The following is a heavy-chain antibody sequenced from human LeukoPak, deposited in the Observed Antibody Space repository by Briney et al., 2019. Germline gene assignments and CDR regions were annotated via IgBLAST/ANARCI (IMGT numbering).Heavy chain of an antibody. J-gene: IGHJ4*02. CDR2: ISGDGRST. CDR1: GFTFRTYW. Sequence: PGGSLRLSXAASGFTFRTYWMHWLRQAPGKGLEWVSRISGDGRSTSYAGFVKGRFTISRDNVKNTLFLQIHSLRVEDTAVYYCAAFYYDPAYWGQGTLVTVSS. D-gene: IGHD3-22*01. V-gene: IGHV3-74*01. CDR3: AAFYYDPAY.